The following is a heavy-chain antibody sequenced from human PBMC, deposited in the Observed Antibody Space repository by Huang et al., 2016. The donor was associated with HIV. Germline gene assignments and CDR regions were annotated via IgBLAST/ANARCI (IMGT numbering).Heavy chain of an antibody. CDR3: TTKPPETYFQDLSGNFRVLDY. J-gene: IGHJ4*02. V-gene: IGHV3-15*01. CDR2: LKSKTDGGKL. D-gene: IGHD3-22*01. CDR1: GFTFDKAW. Sequence: EVQLVEAGGDLVKPGGSIRLSCTVSGFTFDKAWVSWIRQGRGSGREWVGQLKSKTDGGKLNYATTVKRGFFISRYDSRSTVYLQMNSLKTEKTGVYCCTTKPPETYFQDLSGNFRVLDYWGRGTLVTVSS.